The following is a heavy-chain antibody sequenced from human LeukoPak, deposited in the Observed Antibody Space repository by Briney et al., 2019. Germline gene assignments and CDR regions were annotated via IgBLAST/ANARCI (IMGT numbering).Heavy chain of an antibody. CDR1: GYTFTSYG. Sequence: ASVKVSCKASGYTFTSYGISWVRQAPGQGLEWMGWISAYNGNTNYAQKLQGRLTMTTDTSTSTAYMELRSLRSDDTAVYYCARDTGDTDYYYYGMDVWGKGTTVTVSS. V-gene: IGHV1-18*04. D-gene: IGHD2-21*02. J-gene: IGHJ6*04. CDR3: ARDTGDTDYYYYGMDV. CDR2: ISAYNGNT.